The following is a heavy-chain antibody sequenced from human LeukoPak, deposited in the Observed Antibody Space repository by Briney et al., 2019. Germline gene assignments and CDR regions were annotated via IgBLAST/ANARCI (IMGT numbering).Heavy chain of an antibody. D-gene: IGHD6-19*01. Sequence: GGSLRLSCAASGFTFSSYSMNWVRQAPGKGLEWVSSISSSSSYIYYADSVKGRFTISRDNAKNSLYLQMNSLRAEDTAVYYCAREDEQWLHFDYWGQGTQVTVSS. J-gene: IGHJ4*02. CDR3: AREDEQWLHFDY. CDR2: ISSSSSYI. V-gene: IGHV3-21*01. CDR1: GFTFSSYS.